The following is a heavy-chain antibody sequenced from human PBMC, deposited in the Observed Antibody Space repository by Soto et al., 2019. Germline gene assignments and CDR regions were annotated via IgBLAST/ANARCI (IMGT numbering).Heavy chain of an antibody. CDR3: ASSARYYYYGMDV. J-gene: IGHJ6*02. CDR2: IYYSGST. CDR1: GGSVSSGGYY. V-gene: IGHV4-31*03. Sequence: SETLSLTCTVSGGSVSSGGYYWSWIRQHPGKGLEWIGYIYYSGSTYYNPSLKSRVTISVDTSKNQFSLKLSSVTAADTAVYYCASSARYYYYGMDVWGQGTTVTVSS.